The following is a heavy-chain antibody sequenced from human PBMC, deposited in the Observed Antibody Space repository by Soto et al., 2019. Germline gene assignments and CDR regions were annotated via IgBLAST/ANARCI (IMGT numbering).Heavy chain of an antibody. V-gene: IGHV4-39*01. D-gene: IGHD3-16*01. CDR1: GDSITSDDFY. J-gene: IGHJ5*02. CDR3: ARQMRGPITSFGCLSPVAS. Sequence: QLRLQESGPGLVKPSGTLSLTCTVSGDSITSDDFYLGWIRRPPGQGLEWIGTISHSGDTFYNPPLKSRLTMSLDASKNPLSLRLTSVTAADVAVYFCARQMRGPITSFGCLSPVASWAQGTLVTVAS. CDR2: ISHSGDT.